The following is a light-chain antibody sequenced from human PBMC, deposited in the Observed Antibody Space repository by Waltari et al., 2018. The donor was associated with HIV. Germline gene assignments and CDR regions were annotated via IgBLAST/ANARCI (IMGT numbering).Light chain of an antibody. V-gene: IGLV1-47*01. CDR1: NSNIVNHY. CDR2: RNN. J-gene: IGLJ3*02. Sequence: QSVLTQPPSASAPPGQRVTISCSGTNSNIVNHYVYWSQQLPGTAPKVLIYRNNYRPSGVPDRFSGSKSGTSASLAISGLLSEDDADYYCATWDDNMSGWVFGGGTKLTVL. CDR3: ATWDDNMSGWV.